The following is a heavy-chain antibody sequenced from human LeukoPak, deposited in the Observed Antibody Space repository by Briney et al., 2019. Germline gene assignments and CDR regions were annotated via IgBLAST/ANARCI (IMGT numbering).Heavy chain of an antibody. V-gene: IGHV4-34*01. J-gene: IGHJ4*02. CDR3: ARALYGTIDY. D-gene: IGHD3-10*01. CDR2: INHSGST. Sequence: SETLSLTCAVYGGSFGGYYWSWIRQPPGKGLEWIGEINHSGSTNYNPSLKSRVTISVDTSKNQFSVKLSSVTAADTAVYYCARALYGTIDYWGQGTLVTVSS. CDR1: GGSFGGYY.